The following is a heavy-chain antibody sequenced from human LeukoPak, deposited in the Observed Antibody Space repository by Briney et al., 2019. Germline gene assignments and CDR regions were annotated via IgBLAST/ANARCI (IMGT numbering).Heavy chain of an antibody. CDR3: ARMVPTAIYFDY. Sequence: PSQTLSLTCTVSGGSISSGDYYWSWIRQPPGKGLEWIGYIYYSGSTYYNPSLKSRVTISVDTSKTQFSLNLSSVTAADTAVYYCARMVPTAIYFDYWGQGTLVTVSP. J-gene: IGHJ4*02. CDR1: GGSISSGDYY. CDR2: IYYSGST. D-gene: IGHD2-2*02. V-gene: IGHV4-30-4*01.